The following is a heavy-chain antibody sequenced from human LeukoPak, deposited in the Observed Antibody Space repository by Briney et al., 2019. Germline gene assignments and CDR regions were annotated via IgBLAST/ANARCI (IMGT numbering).Heavy chain of an antibody. CDR2: ISWNSGSI. Sequence: GGSLRLSCAASGFTFDDYAMHWVRQAPGKGLEWVSGISWNSGSIGYADSVKGRFTISRDNAKNSLYLQMNSLRAEDTALYYCAKDFGRHSSSWRPFDPWGQGTLVTVSS. CDR1: GFTFDDYA. V-gene: IGHV3-9*01. D-gene: IGHD6-13*01. CDR3: AKDFGRHSSSWRPFDP. J-gene: IGHJ5*02.